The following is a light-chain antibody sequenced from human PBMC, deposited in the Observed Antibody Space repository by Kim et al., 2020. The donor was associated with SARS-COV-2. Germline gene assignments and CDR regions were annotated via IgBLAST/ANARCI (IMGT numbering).Light chain of an antibody. CDR1: SSNIKNKA. CDR3: AAWDVSLNGPV. Sequence: QLVLTQPPSASGTPGQRVTISCSGSSSNIKNKAVNWYQQLPGTAPKLLIYGNDQRPSGVPDRFSGSKSGTSASLAISGLQSEDEADYYCAAWDVSLNGPVFGGGTQLTVL. CDR2: GND. V-gene: IGLV1-44*01. J-gene: IGLJ3*02.